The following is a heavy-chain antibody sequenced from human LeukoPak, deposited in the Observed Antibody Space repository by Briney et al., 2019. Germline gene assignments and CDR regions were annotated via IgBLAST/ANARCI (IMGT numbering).Heavy chain of an antibody. CDR1: GGSISSYY. Sequence: ASETLSLTCTVSGGSISSYYWSWIRQPPGKGLEWIGYIYTSGSTNYNPSLKSRVTISVDTSKNQFSLKLSSVTAADTAVYYCARRRQLVLPIWDYWGQGTLVTVSS. V-gene: IGHV4-4*09. CDR3: ARRRQLVLPIWDY. CDR2: IYTSGST. J-gene: IGHJ4*02. D-gene: IGHD6-13*01.